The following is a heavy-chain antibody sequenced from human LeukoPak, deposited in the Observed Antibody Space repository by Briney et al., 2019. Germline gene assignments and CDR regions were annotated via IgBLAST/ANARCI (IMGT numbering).Heavy chain of an antibody. CDR3: ARGSHCTNGVCYLSSLDY. V-gene: IGHV4-34*01. CDR1: GGSFSGYY. J-gene: IGHJ4*02. D-gene: IGHD2-8*01. Sequence: SETLSLTCAVYGGSFSGYYWSWIRQPPGKGLEWIGEINHSGSTNYNPSLKSRVTISVDTSKNQFSLKLSSVTAADTAVYYCARGSHCTNGVCYLSSLDYWDQGTLVTVSS. CDR2: INHSGST.